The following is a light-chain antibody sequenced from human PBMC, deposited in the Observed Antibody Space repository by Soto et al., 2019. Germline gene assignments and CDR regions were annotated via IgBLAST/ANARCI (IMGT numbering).Light chain of an antibody. CDR1: QSVSSSY. CDR3: QQYRSSLFT. CDR2: GAS. J-gene: IGKJ5*01. V-gene: IGKV3-20*01. Sequence: EIVLTQFPGTLALYTGERATLSCRASQSVSSSYLAWYQQKPGQAPRLLIYGASSRATGIPDRFSGSGSGTDFTLTISSLEPEDFAVYYCQQYRSSLFTFGQGTRLEIK.